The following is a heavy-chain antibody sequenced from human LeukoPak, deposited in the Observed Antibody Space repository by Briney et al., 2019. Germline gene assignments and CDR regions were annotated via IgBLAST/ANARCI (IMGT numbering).Heavy chain of an antibody. CDR1: GGSISSYY. J-gene: IGHJ3*02. Sequence: SETLALTCTVSGGSISSYYWSWIRQPPGKGLEWIGYIYYSGSTNYNPSLKSRVTISVDTSKNQFSLKLSSVTAADTAVYYCARGYAFDIWGQGTMVTVSS. V-gene: IGHV4-59*12. CDR2: IYYSGST. CDR3: ARGYAFDI.